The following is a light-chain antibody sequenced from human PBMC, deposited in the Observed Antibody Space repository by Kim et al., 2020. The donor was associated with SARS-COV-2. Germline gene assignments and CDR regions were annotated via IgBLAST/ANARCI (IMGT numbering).Light chain of an antibody. CDR2: RNN. Sequence: QAGLTQPPSVSKGLRQTATLTCTGNSNNVGNQGAAWLQQHQGHPPKLLSYRNNNRPSGISERLSASRSGNTASLTITGLQPEDEDDYYCSAWDSSLSVVVFGGGTQLTVL. J-gene: IGLJ2*01. V-gene: IGLV10-54*01. CDR3: SAWDSSLSVVV. CDR1: SNNVGNQG.